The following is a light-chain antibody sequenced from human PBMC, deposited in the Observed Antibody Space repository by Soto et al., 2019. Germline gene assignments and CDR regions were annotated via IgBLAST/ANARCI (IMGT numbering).Light chain of an antibody. J-gene: IGKJ4*01. V-gene: IGKV3-15*01. CDR1: QSVSSS. Sequence: EIVMTQSPATLSVSPGERVTLSCRASQSVSSSLAWYQQKPGQAPRLLIFGASTRATGIPARFSGSGSGTEFTLTISSLQSEDFAVYYCQQYDNWPPLTFGGGTKVDIK. CDR3: QQYDNWPPLT. CDR2: GAS.